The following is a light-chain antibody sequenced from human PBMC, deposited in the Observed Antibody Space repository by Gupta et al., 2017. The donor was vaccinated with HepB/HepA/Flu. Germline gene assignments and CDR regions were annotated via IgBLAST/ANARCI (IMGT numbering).Light chain of an antibody. CDR3: QQRSNWPLT. J-gene: IGKJ4*01. CDR1: ESVSSY. V-gene: IGKV3-11*01. Sequence: EIVLPQSPATLSFSPRERATLSCRASESVSSYLAWYQQKPGQAPSLLIYDAFNRATGIPARFSGSGSGTDFTLTISSLEPEDFAVYYCQQRSNWPLTFGGGTKVEIK. CDR2: DAF.